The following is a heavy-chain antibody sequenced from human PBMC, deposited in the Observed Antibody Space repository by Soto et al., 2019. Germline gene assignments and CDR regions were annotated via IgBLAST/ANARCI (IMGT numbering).Heavy chain of an antibody. CDR1: GFTFSSYG. Sequence: VGSLRLSCAASGFTFSSYGMHWVRQAPGKGLEWVAVISYDGSNKYYADSVKGRFTISRDNSKNTLYLQMNSLRAEDTAVYYCAKDHGGVGWLDYWGQGTLVTVSS. D-gene: IGHD4-17*01. J-gene: IGHJ4*02. CDR3: AKDHGGVGWLDY. CDR2: ISYDGSNK. V-gene: IGHV3-30*18.